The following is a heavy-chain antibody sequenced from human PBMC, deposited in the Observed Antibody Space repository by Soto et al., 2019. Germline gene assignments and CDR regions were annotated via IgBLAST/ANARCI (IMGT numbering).Heavy chain of an antibody. Sequence: QVQLVQSGAEVKKPGASVKVSCKASGYTFTSYDINWVRQATGQGLEWMGWLNPNSGNTGHAQKFQGGVTMTRNTAISTAYLELSRLRSEAAAVYYGARALYGDIVDYWGGVALVSVSS. V-gene: IGHV1-8*01. D-gene: IGHD4-17*01. CDR1: GYTFTSYD. J-gene: IGHJ4*02. CDR2: LNPNSGNT. CDR3: ARALYGDIVDY.